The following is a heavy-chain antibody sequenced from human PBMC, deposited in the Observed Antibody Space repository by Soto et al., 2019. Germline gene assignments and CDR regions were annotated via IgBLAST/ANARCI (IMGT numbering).Heavy chain of an antibody. CDR1: GFTFSSYG. D-gene: IGHD2-2*01. CDR3: AKDTEDIVVVPAAMPGWFDP. CDR2: ISYDGSNK. V-gene: IGHV3-30*18. J-gene: IGHJ5*02. Sequence: PGGSLRLSCAASGFTFSSYGMHWVRQAPGKGLEWVAVISYDGSNKYYADSVKGRFTISRDNSKNTLYLQMNSLRAEDTAVYYCAKDTEDIVVVPAAMPGWFDPWGQGTLVTVSS.